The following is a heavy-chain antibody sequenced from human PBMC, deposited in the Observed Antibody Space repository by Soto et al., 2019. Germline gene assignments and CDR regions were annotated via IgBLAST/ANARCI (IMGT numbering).Heavy chain of an antibody. CDR3: ARRDRGGNGGKSFPF. CDR2: LYYSGRA. Sequence: PSETLSLPCTVSAASSGRSSYFWGWIRQPPGKGLEWIGSLYYSGRAYYNPSLYSRVILSADTSKNLLSLNLRSVTAADTAVYYCARRDRGGNGGKSFPFWGQGTLVTVSS. D-gene: IGHD5-12*01. CDR1: AASSGRSSYF. V-gene: IGHV4-39*01. J-gene: IGHJ4*02.